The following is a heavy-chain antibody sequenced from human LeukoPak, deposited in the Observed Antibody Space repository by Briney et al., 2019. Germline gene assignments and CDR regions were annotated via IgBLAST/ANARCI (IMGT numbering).Heavy chain of an antibody. D-gene: IGHD4/OR15-4a*01. CDR3: ARVFGAGYSDY. V-gene: IGHV3-23*01. CDR2: PSGSGGST. CDR1: GFTFSSYG. J-gene: IGHJ4*02. Sequence: GGSLRLSCAASGFTFSSYGMSWVRHAPGKGLEWVSAPSGSGGSTYYADSVKGRFTISRDNSKNTLYLQMNSLRAEDTAVYYCARVFGAGYSDYWGQGTLVTVSS.